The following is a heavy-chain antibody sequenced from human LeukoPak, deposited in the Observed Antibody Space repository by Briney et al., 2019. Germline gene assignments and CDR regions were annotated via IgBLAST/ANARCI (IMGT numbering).Heavy chain of an antibody. CDR1: GYTFTDYY. J-gene: IGHJ3*02. CDR3: ATAAYNAFDI. Sequence: ATVKISCQVSGYTFTDYYMHWVQQAPGKGLEWMGLVDPEDGETIYAEKFQGRVTITADTSTDTAYMELSSLRSDDTAVYYCATAAYNAFDIWGQGTLVTVSS. D-gene: IGHD2-2*01. V-gene: IGHV1-69-2*01. CDR2: VDPEDGET.